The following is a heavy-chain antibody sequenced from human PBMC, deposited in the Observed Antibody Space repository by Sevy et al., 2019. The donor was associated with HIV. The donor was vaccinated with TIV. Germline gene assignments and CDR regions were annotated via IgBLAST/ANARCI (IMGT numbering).Heavy chain of an antibody. CDR2: ISSSSSYI. CDR1: GFTFSSYS. V-gene: IGHV3-21*01. J-gene: IGHJ6*02. D-gene: IGHD3-3*01. CDR3: ARDLPSHDFWSGYYIYYYYGMDV. Sequence: GGSLRLSCAASGFTFSSYSMNWVRQAPGKGLEWVSSISSSSSYIYYADSVKGRFTISRDNAKNSLYLQMNSLRAEDTAVYYCARDLPSHDFWSGYYIYYYYGMDVWGQGTTVIVSS.